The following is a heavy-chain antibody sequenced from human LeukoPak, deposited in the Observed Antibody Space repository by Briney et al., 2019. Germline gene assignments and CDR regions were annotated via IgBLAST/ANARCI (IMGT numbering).Heavy chain of an antibody. J-gene: IGHJ5*02. CDR1: GFTVSDYY. V-gene: IGHV3-11*04. D-gene: IGHD2-15*01. Sequence: GGSLRLPCAASGFTVSDYYMSWIRQAPGKGLEWDSYISSGGSTIYYADSVKGRFTISRDNAKNSLYLQMNSLRAEDTAVYYCARVVVVAARSHNWFDPWGQGTLVTVSS. CDR3: ARVVVVAARSHNWFDP. CDR2: ISSGGSTI.